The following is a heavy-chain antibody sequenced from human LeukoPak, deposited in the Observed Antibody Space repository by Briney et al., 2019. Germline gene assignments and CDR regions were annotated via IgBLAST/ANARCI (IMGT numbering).Heavy chain of an antibody. V-gene: IGHV3-74*01. D-gene: IGHD3-22*01. J-gene: IGHJ1*01. CDR2: IKSDGST. CDR3: ARAPSEIGGYYPEYFRH. Sequence: GGSLRLSCAASGFTFSSYWVHWVRQAPGKGLVWVSRIKSDGSTNYADSVKGRFTISRDNAKHTVSLQMNSLRTEDTGVYYCARAPSEIGGYYPEYFRHWGQGTLVTVSS. CDR1: GFTFSSYW.